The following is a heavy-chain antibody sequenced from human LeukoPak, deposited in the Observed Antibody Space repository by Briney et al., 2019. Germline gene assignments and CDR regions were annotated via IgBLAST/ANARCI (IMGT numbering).Heavy chain of an antibody. CDR2: IYYSGST. J-gene: IGHJ4*02. CDR1: GGSISSGGYY. Sequence: SQTLSLTCTVSGGSISSGGYYWSWIRQHPGKGLEWIGYIYYSGSTYYNPSLKSRVTVSVDTSKNQFSLKLSSVTAADTAVYYCAATYGDYGGQIDYWGQGTLVTVSS. CDR3: AATYGDYGGQIDY. D-gene: IGHD4-17*01. V-gene: IGHV4-31*03.